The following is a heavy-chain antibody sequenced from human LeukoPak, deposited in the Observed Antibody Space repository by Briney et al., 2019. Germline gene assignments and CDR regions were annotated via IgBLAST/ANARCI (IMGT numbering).Heavy chain of an antibody. Sequence: ASETLSLTCTVSGYSISSGYYWGWIRQPPGKGLEWIGSIYHSGSTYYNPSLKSRVTISVDTSKNQFSLKLSSVTAADTAVYYCARHLRWELDYWGQGTLVTVSS. CDR3: ARHLRWELDY. CDR1: GYSISSGYY. D-gene: IGHD1-26*01. CDR2: IYHSGST. V-gene: IGHV4-38-2*02. J-gene: IGHJ4*02.